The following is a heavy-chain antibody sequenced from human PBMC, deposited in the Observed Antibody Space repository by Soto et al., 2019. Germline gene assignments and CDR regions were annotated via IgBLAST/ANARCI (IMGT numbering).Heavy chain of an antibody. D-gene: IGHD4-17*01. V-gene: IGHV3-23*01. Sequence: EVQLLESGGGLVQPGGSLRLSCAASGFTFSSYAMSWVRQAPGKGLEWVSAISGSGGSTYYADSVKGRFTISRDNSKNTLYLQMNSLRAEDTAVYYCAPDYEDCYYYYYYMDVWGKGTTVTVSS. CDR1: GFTFSSYA. J-gene: IGHJ6*03. CDR3: APDYEDCYYYYYYMDV. CDR2: ISGSGGST.